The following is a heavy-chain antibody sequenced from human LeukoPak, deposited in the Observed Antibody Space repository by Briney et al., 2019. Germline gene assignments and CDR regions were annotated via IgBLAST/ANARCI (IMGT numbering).Heavy chain of an antibody. CDR3: AREGQGYGGKDY. CDR1: GFTFSNFL. Sequence: GGSLRLSCEGSGFTFSNFLMHWVRQAPGKGLEWVSVISYDGSGEYYADSVKGRFTISRDNSKNTLYVQMNGLRAEDTAVYYCAREGQGYGGKDYWGQGTRVTVSS. J-gene: IGHJ4*02. CDR2: ISYDGSGE. D-gene: IGHD4-23*01. V-gene: IGHV3-30-3*01.